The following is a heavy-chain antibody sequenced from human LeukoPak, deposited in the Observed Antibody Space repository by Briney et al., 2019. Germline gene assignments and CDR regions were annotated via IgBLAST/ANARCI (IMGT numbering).Heavy chain of an antibody. CDR3: ARGRTIFGVVIIGLNWFDP. CDR1: GGSFSGYY. Sequence: SETLSLTCAVYGGSFSGYYWSWIRQPPEKGLEWIGEINHSGSTNYNPSLKSRVTISVDTSKNQFSLKLSSVTAADTAVYYCARGRTIFGVVIIGLNWFDPWGQGTLVTVSS. CDR2: INHSGST. J-gene: IGHJ5*02. D-gene: IGHD3-3*01. V-gene: IGHV4-34*01.